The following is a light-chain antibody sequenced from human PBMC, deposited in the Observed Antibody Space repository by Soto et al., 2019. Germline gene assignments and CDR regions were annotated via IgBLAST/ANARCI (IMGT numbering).Light chain of an antibody. J-gene: IGLJ2*01. CDR2: NNI. CDR3: QSYDTMLSGPGV. V-gene: IGLV1-40*01. Sequence: QSVLTQPPSVSGAPGQRVTISCTGSSFNIGAGYDVHWYQQLPGTAPKLLIYNNINRPSGVPDRFSGSKSGTSASLAITGLQPEDEADYYCQSYDTMLSGPGVFGGGTQLTVL. CDR1: SFNIGAGYD.